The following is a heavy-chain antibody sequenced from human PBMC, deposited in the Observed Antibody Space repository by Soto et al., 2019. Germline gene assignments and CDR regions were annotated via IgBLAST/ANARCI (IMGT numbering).Heavy chain of an antibody. CDR1: GYTFTGYY. Sequence: QVQLVQSGAEVKKSGASVMVSCKASGYTFTGYYIHWVRQAPGQGLEWMGWINPNNGGTNYVQKFQGRVTMTRDTSISTAYLELRRITSDDTAVYYCARDLPIVGTTTWDYWGQGTLVTVSS. J-gene: IGHJ4*02. CDR3: ARDLPIVGTTTWDY. D-gene: IGHD1-26*01. V-gene: IGHV1-2*02. CDR2: INPNNGGT.